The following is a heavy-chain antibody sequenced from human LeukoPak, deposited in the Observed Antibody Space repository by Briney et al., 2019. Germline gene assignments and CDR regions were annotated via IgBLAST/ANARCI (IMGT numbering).Heavy chain of an antibody. CDR3: AREVNYGGNSFGFDY. J-gene: IGHJ4*02. V-gene: IGHV3-30-3*01. D-gene: IGHD4-23*01. CDR1: GFTFSSYA. CDR2: ISYDGSNK. Sequence: GRSLRLSCAASGFTFSSYAMHWVRQAPGKGLEWVAVISYDGSNKYYADSVKGRFTISRDNSKNTLYLQMNSLRAEDTAVYYCAREVNYGGNSFGFDYWGQGTLVTVSS.